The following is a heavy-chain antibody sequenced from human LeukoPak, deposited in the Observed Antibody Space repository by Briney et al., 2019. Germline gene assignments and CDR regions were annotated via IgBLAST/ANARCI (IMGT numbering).Heavy chain of an antibody. D-gene: IGHD3-22*01. Sequence: GGSLKLSCAASGFTFSASTMHWVRQASGKGLEWVGHIRRKTNSYATAYAASVKGRFTISRDDLKNMAYLQMNSLKTEDTAVYYCTRSYYDSSGYLVVADYWGQGTLVTVSS. CDR1: GFTFSAST. CDR2: IRRKTNSYAT. CDR3: TRSYYDSSGYLVVADY. J-gene: IGHJ4*02. V-gene: IGHV3-73*01.